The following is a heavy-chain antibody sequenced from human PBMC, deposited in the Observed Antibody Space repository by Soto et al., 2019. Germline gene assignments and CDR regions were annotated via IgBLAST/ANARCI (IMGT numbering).Heavy chain of an antibody. Sequence: PGGSLRLSCAASGFTFSNAWMNWVRQAPGKGLEWVGRIKSKTDGGTTDYAAPVKGRFTISRDDSKNTLYLQMTSLKNEDTAVYYCTTDDYYYGMDVWGQGTTVTVSS. CDR2: IKSKTDGGTT. CDR3: TTDDYYYGMDV. CDR1: GFTFSNAW. J-gene: IGHJ6*02. V-gene: IGHV3-15*07.